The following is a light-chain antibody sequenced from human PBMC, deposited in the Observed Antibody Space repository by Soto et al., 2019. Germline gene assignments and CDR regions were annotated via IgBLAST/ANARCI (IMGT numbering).Light chain of an antibody. CDR3: KQYDNPIT. Sequence: DIQMTQSPSTMSGSVGDRVTITCRASQTISSWLAWYQQKPGKAPKLLIYDASNLETGVQSRFSGSGSGTDFTFTISSLQPEDIATYYCKQYDNPITFGQGTRLEIK. CDR2: DAS. V-gene: IGKV1-33*01. CDR1: QTISSW. J-gene: IGKJ5*01.